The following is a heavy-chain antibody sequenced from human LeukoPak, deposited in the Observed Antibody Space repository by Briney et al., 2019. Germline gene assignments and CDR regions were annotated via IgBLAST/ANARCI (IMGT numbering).Heavy chain of an antibody. CDR2: IYYSGST. CDR3: ARVISSGYYPHIDY. J-gene: IGHJ4*02. V-gene: IGHV4-59*01. Sequence: SETLSLTCTVSSGSISPYYWSWIRQPPGKGLEWIGYIYYSGSTNYNPSLKSRVTISVDTSKNQFSLKLSSVTAADTAVYYCARVISSGYYPHIDYWGQGTLVTVSS. D-gene: IGHD3-22*01. CDR1: SGSISPYY.